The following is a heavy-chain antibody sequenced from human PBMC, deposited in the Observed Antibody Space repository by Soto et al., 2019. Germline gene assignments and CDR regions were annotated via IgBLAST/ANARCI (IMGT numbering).Heavy chain of an antibody. CDR3: ARDGPYYYGMDV. CDR1: GGSITNTDYY. CDR2: IDYSGST. V-gene: IGHV4-30-4*01. Sequence: SETLSLTCSVSGGSITNTDYYWNWIRQSPGKGLEWIGSIDYSGSTYYNPSLKSRVIISADTSKNLFSLKLRSVTAADTALYFGARDGPYYYGMDVCGQGTTVTVSS. J-gene: IGHJ6*02.